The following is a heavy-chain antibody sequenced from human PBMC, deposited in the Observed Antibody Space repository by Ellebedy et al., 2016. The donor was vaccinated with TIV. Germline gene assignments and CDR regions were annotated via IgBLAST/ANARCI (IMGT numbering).Heavy chain of an antibody. Sequence: GSLRLSCTVSGGSINSYYWSWIRQPPGKGLEWLGYSFYSGSTNYNPSLRSQVTISIDTSKHQFSLNLTSVAAADTAVYYCARNRLSYFGETDAFDIWGQGTMVTVSS. J-gene: IGHJ3*02. CDR3: ARNRLSYFGETDAFDI. CDR2: SFYSGST. CDR1: GGSINSYY. V-gene: IGHV4-59*01. D-gene: IGHD3-3*01.